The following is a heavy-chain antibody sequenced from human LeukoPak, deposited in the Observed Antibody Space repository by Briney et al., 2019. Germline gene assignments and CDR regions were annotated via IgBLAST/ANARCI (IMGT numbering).Heavy chain of an antibody. Sequence: ASVKVSCKASGGTFSSYAISWVRQAPGQGLEWMGGIIPIFGTANYAQKFQGRVTITTDESTSTAYMELSSLRSEVTAVYYCARAVPPSTNWFYPWGQGTLVTVSS. CDR1: GGTFSSYA. V-gene: IGHV1-69*05. J-gene: IGHJ5*02. CDR3: ARAVPPSTNWFYP. D-gene: IGHD2-2*01. CDR2: IIPIFGTA.